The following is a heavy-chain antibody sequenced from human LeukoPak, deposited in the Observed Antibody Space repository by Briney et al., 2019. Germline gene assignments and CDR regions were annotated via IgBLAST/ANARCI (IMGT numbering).Heavy chain of an antibody. V-gene: IGHV3-9*01. CDR1: GFSFDDYS. J-gene: IGHJ4*02. CDR2: ISWNSGSK. CDR3: AKDISSSPGRGTYYFDY. D-gene: IGHD6-13*01. Sequence: GRSLRLSCAASGFSFDDYSMHWVRQAPGKGLEGVSGISWNSGSKGYADSVKGRFTISRDNAKSSLYLQMNSLRAEDTALYYCAKDISSSPGRGTYYFDYWGQGTLVTVSS.